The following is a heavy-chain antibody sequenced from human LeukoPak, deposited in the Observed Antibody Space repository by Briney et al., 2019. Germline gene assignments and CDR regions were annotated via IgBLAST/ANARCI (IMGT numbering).Heavy chain of an antibody. Sequence: TSETLSLTCTVSGGSISNYYWSCIRQPPGKGLEWIGYFYYSGSTSYNPSLKSRVTISVATSKNQFSLKMSTVSAADTAVYYCAKGGIRSGAFDIWGQGTRVTVSS. CDR2: FYYSGST. J-gene: IGHJ3*02. V-gene: IGHV4-59*01. D-gene: IGHD6-13*01. CDR3: AKGGIRSGAFDI. CDR1: GGSISNYY.